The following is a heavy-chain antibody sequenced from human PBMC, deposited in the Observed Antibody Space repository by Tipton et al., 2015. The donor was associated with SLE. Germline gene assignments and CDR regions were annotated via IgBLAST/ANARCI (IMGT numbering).Heavy chain of an antibody. CDR1: GGSFSGYY. D-gene: IGHD3-22*01. Sequence: LRLSCAVYGGSFSGYYWSWIRQPPGKGLEWIGEINHSGSTNYNSSLKSRVTISVDTSKNQFSLKLNSVTAADTAVYYCARDHGITMIGEYWGQGTLVTVSS. J-gene: IGHJ4*02. CDR2: INHSGST. V-gene: IGHV4-34*01. CDR3: ARDHGITMIGEY.